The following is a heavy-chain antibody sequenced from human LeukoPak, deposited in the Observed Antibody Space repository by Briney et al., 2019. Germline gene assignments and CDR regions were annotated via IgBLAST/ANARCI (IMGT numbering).Heavy chain of an antibody. J-gene: IGHJ4*02. D-gene: IGHD6-19*01. CDR3: ARVPSSGWYDY. Sequence: ASVKVSCKASGYAFTSYYMHWVRQAPGQGLEWMGIINPSGGSTSYAQKFQGRVTMTRDTSTSTVYMELSSLRSEDTAVYYCARVPSSGWYDYWAREPWSPSPQ. CDR1: GYAFTSYY. V-gene: IGHV1-46*01. CDR2: INPSGGST.